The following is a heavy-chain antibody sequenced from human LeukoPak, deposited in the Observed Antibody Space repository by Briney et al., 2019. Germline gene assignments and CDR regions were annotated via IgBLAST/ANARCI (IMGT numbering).Heavy chain of an antibody. Sequence: ASVKVSCKASGGTFSSYAISWVRQAPGQGLEWMGGIIPIFGTANYAQKFQGRVTITADESTSAAYMELSSLRSEDTAVYYCARGGLTPYSPFDYWGQGTLVTVSS. D-gene: IGHD2-21*01. V-gene: IGHV1-69*13. CDR1: GGTFSSYA. CDR2: IIPIFGTA. CDR3: ARGGLTPYSPFDY. J-gene: IGHJ4*02.